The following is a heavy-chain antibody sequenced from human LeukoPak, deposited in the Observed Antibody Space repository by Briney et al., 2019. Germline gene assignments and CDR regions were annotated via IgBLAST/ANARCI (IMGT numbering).Heavy chain of an antibody. CDR1: GYSISSGYY. CDR2: INHSGST. D-gene: IGHD3-10*01. J-gene: IGHJ4*02. V-gene: IGHV4-38-2*02. CDR3: ARRGVVARYRLDY. Sequence: PSETLSLTCTVSGYSISSGYYWSWIRQPPGKGLEWIGEINHSGSTNYNPSLKSRVTISVDTSKNQFSLKLSSVTAADTAVYYCARRGVVARYRLDYWGQGTLVTVSS.